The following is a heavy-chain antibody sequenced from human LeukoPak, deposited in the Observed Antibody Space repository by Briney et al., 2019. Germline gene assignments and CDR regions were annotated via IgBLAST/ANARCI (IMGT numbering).Heavy chain of an antibody. CDR1: GFTFSSYA. V-gene: IGHV3-64*01. CDR3: ERVGITEDYYFDY. Sequence: GGSLRLSCAASGFTFSSYAMHWVRQAPGKGLEYVSAISSNGGSTYYANSVKGRFTISRDNSKNTLYLQMGSLRAEDMAVYYCERVGITEDYYFDYWGQGTLVTVSS. CDR2: ISSNGGST. J-gene: IGHJ4*02. D-gene: IGHD3-16*01.